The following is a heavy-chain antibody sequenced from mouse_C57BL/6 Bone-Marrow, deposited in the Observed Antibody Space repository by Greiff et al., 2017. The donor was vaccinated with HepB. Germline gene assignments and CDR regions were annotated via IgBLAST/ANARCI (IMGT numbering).Heavy chain of an antibody. D-gene: IGHD1-1*01. CDR1: GFTFSSYA. Sequence: EVKVVESGGGLVKPGGSLKLSCAASGFTFSSYAMSWVRQTPEKRLEWVATISDGGSYTYYPDNVKGRFTISRDNAKNNLYLQMSHLKSEDTAMCDCARGGDYSWFAYWGQGTLVTVSA. V-gene: IGHV5-4*03. J-gene: IGHJ3*01. CDR3: ARGGDYSWFAY. CDR2: ISDGGSYT.